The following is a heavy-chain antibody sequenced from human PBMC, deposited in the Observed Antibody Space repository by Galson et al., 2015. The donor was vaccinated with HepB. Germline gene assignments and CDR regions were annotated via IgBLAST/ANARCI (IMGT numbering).Heavy chain of an antibody. CDR2: ISSSGSTI. CDR3: ARECMITFGGVIVRNYGMDV. CDR1: GFTFSSYE. D-gene: IGHD3-16*02. V-gene: IGHV3-48*03. J-gene: IGHJ6*02. Sequence: SLRLSCAASGFTFSSYEMNWVRQAPGKGLEWVSYISSSGSTINYADSVKGRFTISRDNAKNSLYLQMNSLRAEDTAVYYCARECMITFGGVIVRNYGMDVWGQGTTVTVSS.